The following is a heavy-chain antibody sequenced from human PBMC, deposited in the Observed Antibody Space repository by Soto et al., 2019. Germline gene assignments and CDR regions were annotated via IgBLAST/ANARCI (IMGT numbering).Heavy chain of an antibody. CDR3: ARGLLQPHQGVYYYYYGMDG. CDR1: GYTFTSYD. CDR2: MNPNSGNT. J-gene: IGHJ6*02. Sequence: ASVKVSCKASGYTFTSYDINWVRQATGQGLEWMGWMNPNSGNTGYAQKFQGRVTMARNTSISTAYMELSSLRSEDTAVYYCARGLLQPHQGVYYYYYGMDGCGQRTTVTVSS. D-gene: IGHD2-15*01. V-gene: IGHV1-8*01.